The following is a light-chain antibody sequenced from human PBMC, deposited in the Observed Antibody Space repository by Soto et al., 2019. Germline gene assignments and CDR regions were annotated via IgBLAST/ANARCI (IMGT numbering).Light chain of an antibody. V-gene: IGLV1-51*01. CDR2: DDN. CDR1: ISNIGGNS. Sequence: QSLLAHPPPVTAPPGHNVTISFYASISNIGGNSLSWYQQLPVTAPKLLIYDDNKRPSGIPDRFSGSKSGTSATLGITGFQPWDAADYYCGSWDRSMSAYVLGTRTKVTAL. J-gene: IGLJ1*01. CDR3: GSWDRSMSAYV.